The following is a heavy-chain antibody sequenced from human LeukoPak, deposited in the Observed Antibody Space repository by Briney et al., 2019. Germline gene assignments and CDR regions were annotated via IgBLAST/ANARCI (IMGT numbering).Heavy chain of an antibody. V-gene: IGHV4-4*02. CDR3: ARGGGVLRYFDWLLPNWFDP. CDR2: IYHSGST. D-gene: IGHD3-9*01. Sequence: PSGTLSLTCAVSGGSISSSNWWSWVRQPPGKGLEWIGEIYHSGSTNYNPSLKSRVTISVDKSKNQFSLKLSSVTAADTAVYYCARGGGVLRYFDWLLPNWFDPWGQGTLVTVSS. J-gene: IGHJ5*02. CDR1: GGSISSSNW.